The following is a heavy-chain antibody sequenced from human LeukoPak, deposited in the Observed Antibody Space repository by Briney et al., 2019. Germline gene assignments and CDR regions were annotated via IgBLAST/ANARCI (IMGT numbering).Heavy chain of an antibody. V-gene: IGHV4-59*01. CDR1: GGSISGYY. CDR3: ARRAGAYTHPYDY. CDR2: IYYSGST. J-gene: IGHJ4*02. D-gene: IGHD3-16*01. Sequence: SETLSLTCTVSGGSISGYYWSWIRQPPGKGLEWIGYIYYSGSTNYNPSLKSRVTISVDTSKNQFSLNLSSVTAADTAVYYCARRAGAYTHPYDYWGQGTLVTVS.